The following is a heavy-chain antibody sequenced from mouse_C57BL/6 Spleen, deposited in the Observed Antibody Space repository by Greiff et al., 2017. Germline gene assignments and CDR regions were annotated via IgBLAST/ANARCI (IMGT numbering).Heavy chain of an antibody. V-gene: IGHV1-82*01. Sequence: VQLQQSGPELVKPGASVKISCKASGYAFSSSWMHWVKQRPGKGLEWIGRIYPGDGDTNYNGKFKSKATRTADKSSSTAYMQLSSLTSEDSAVYFCTRKATYFDYWGQGTTLTVSS. CDR1: GYAFSSSW. CDR3: TRKATYFDY. J-gene: IGHJ2*01. D-gene: IGHD3-2*02. CDR2: IYPGDGDT.